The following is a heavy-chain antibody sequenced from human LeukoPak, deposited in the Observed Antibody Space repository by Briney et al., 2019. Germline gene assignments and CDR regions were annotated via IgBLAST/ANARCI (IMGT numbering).Heavy chain of an antibody. CDR3: ARGRAFPSGIAAAGKGDY. D-gene: IGHD6-13*01. Sequence: SSETLSLTCAVYGGSFSGYYWSWIRQPPGKGLGWIGEINHSGSTNYNPSLKSRVTISVDTSKNQFSLKLSSVTAADTAVYYCARGRAFPSGIAAAGKGDYWGQGTLVTVSS. J-gene: IGHJ4*02. V-gene: IGHV4-34*01. CDR2: INHSGST. CDR1: GGSFSGYY.